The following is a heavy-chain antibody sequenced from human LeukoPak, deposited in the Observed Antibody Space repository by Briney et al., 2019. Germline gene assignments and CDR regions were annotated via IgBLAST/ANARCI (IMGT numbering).Heavy chain of an antibody. Sequence: ASVKVSCKASGYTFTGYYIHWVRQAPGQGLEWMGWINPHSGGTNYAQKFQGRVTMTRDTSISTAYMELSRLRSDDTAVYYCARVWIAAAGTSFDPWGQGTLVTVSS. D-gene: IGHD6-13*01. CDR3: ARVWIAAAGTSFDP. J-gene: IGHJ5*02. V-gene: IGHV1-2*02. CDR2: INPHSGGT. CDR1: GYTFTGYY.